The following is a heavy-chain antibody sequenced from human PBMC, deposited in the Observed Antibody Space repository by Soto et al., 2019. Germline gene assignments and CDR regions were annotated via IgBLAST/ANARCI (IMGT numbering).Heavy chain of an antibody. Sequence: PGGSLRLSCAASGFTFSSYAMHWFRQAPGKGLEWVAVISYDGSNKYYADSVKGRFTISRDNSKNTLYLQMNSLRAEDTAVYYCARDRYGYYDSSGYYFDYWGQGTLVTVSS. CDR3: ARDRYGYYDSSGYYFDY. CDR2: ISYDGSNK. CDR1: GFTFSSYA. V-gene: IGHV3-30-3*01. J-gene: IGHJ4*02. D-gene: IGHD3-22*01.